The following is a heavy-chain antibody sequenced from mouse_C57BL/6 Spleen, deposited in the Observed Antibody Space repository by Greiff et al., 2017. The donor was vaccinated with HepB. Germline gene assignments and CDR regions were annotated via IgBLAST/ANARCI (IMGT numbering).Heavy chain of an antibody. J-gene: IGHJ3*01. CDR2: ISDGGSYT. CDR3: ARGRTGAY. CDR1: GFTFSSYA. V-gene: IGHV5-4*01. Sequence: EVHLVESGGGLVKPGGSLKLSCAASGFTFSSYAMSWVRQTPEKRLEWVATISDGGSYTYYPDNVKDRFTISRDNAKNNLYMQMSHLKSEDTAMYYCARGRTGAYWGQGTLVTVSA.